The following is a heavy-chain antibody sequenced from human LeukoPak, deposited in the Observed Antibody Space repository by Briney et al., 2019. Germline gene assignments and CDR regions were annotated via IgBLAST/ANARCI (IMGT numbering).Heavy chain of an antibody. V-gene: IGHV3-21*01. CDR3: ARDLYRRQQLGIIDY. CDR2: ISSSSAYI. D-gene: IGHD6-13*01. Sequence: PGESMRLSCAASGFSFSSYSMNWVRQAPGKGLEWVSSISSSSAYIYYADSVKGRFTISRDNAKNSLYLQMNSLRAEDTALYYCARDLYRRQQLGIIDYWGQGTLVPVSS. J-gene: IGHJ4*02. CDR1: GFSFSSYS.